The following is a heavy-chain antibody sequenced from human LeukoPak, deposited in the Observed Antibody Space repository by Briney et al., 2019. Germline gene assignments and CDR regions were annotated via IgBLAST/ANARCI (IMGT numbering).Heavy chain of an antibody. CDR2: IYHSGST. Sequence: KPSETLSLTCAVSGYSISSGYYWGWIRQPPGKGLEWIGSIYHSGSTYYNPSLKSRVTISVDTSKNQFSLKLTSVTAADTAVYYCARLHWNSNYWGQGTRVTVSS. J-gene: IGHJ4*02. V-gene: IGHV4-38-2*01. CDR1: GYSISSGYY. CDR3: ARLHWNSNY. D-gene: IGHD1-7*01.